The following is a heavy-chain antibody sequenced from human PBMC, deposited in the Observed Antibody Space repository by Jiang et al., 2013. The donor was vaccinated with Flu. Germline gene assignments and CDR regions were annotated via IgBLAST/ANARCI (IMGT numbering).Heavy chain of an antibody. CDR2: TYYRSKWYN. J-gene: IGHJ6*04. V-gene: IGHV6-1*01. D-gene: IGHD2-8*01. CDR1: GDSVSSNSAA. CDR3: ARDRGPYCTNGVCYDKNYYYYGMDV. Sequence: SQTLSLTCAISGDSVSSNSAAWNWIRQSPSRGLEWLGRTYYRSKWYNDYAVSVKSRITINPDTSKNQFSLQLNSVTPEDTAVYYCARDRGPYCTNGVCYDKNYYYYGMDVWGKGTTVTVSS.